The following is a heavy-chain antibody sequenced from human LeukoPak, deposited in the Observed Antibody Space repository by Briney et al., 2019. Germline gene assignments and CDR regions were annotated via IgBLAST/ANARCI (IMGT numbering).Heavy chain of an antibody. D-gene: IGHD2-8*02. J-gene: IGHJ6*03. V-gene: IGHV4-39*07. CDR3: ARGWWPPGNYMDV. CDR1: GGSISSSSYY. Sequence: KPSETLSLTCTVSGGSISSSSYYWGWIRQPPGKGLEWIGEINHSGSTNYNPSLKSRVTISLDTSKNQFSLKLSSVTAADTAVYYCARGWWPPGNYMDVWGKGTTVTISS. CDR2: INHSGST.